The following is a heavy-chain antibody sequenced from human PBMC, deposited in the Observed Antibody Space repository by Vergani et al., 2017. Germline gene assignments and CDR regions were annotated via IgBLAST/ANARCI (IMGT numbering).Heavy chain of an antibody. V-gene: IGHV4-39*01. CDR1: GGSISSSSYY. Sequence: QLQLQESGPGLVKPSETLSLTCTVSGGSISSSSYYWGWIRQPPGKGLEWIGSIYYSGSTYYNPSLKSRVTISVDTSKNQFSLKLSSVTAADTAVYYCATYSSSWYSAFDIWGQGTMVTVSS. D-gene: IGHD6-13*01. CDR2: IYYSGST. CDR3: ATYSSSWYSAFDI. J-gene: IGHJ3*02.